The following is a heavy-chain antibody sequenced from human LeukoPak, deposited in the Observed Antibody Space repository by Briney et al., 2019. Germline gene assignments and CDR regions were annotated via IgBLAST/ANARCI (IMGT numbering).Heavy chain of an antibody. V-gene: IGHV3-30*02. J-gene: IGHJ3*02. CDR2: IRYDGSNK. CDR1: GFTFSSYG. CDR3: AKDRGPHSYPWSGYAFDI. Sequence: PGGSLSLSCAASGFTFSSYGMHWVRQAPGKGLEWVAFIRYDGSNKYYADSVKGRFTISRDNSKNTLYLQMNSLRAEDTAVYYCAKDRGPHSYPWSGYAFDIWGQGTMVTVSS. D-gene: IGHD3-3*01.